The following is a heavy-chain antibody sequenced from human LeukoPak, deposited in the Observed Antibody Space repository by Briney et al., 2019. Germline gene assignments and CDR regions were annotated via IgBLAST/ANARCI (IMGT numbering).Heavy chain of an antibody. J-gene: IGHJ4*02. D-gene: IGHD6-13*01. CDR3: AKSGSSWFSEY. CDR1: GFTFSTYA. Sequence: GGSLRLSCAASGFTFSTYAMSWVRQAPGKGLEWVSAMSGSGGSIYYADSVKSRFIISRDNSKNTLYLQMSSLRAEDTAVYYCAKSGSSWFSEYWGQGTLVTVSS. V-gene: IGHV3-23*01. CDR2: MSGSGGSI.